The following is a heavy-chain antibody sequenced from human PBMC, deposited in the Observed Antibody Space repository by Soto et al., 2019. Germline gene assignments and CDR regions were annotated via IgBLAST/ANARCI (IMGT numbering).Heavy chain of an antibody. CDR3: ARSMMTFGVVIGDY. D-gene: IGHD3-16*02. CDR2: ISPYNGKT. J-gene: IGHJ4*02. Sequence: QVQLVQSGAEVKKPGASVKVSCKASGYRFNTYGIVWVRQAPGQGREWMGWISPYNGKTNYAQKFQGRVTMTTDTSTTTASMELRSLTSDDTAVYFCARSMMTFGVVIGDYWGQGTLVTVSS. V-gene: IGHV1-18*01. CDR1: GYRFNTYG.